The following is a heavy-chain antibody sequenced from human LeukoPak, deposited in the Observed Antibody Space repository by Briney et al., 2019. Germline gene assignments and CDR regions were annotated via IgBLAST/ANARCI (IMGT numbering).Heavy chain of an antibody. J-gene: IGHJ5*02. CDR2: INPNSGGT. Sequence: GASVKVSCKASGYTFTGYYMHWVRQAPGQGLEWMGRINPNSGGTNYAQKFQGRVTMTRDTSISTAYMELSRLRSDDTAVYYCARDESQQLVLDNWFDXWGQGTLVTVS. CDR3: ARDESQQLVLDNWFDX. V-gene: IGHV1-2*06. CDR1: GYTFTGYY. D-gene: IGHD6-13*01.